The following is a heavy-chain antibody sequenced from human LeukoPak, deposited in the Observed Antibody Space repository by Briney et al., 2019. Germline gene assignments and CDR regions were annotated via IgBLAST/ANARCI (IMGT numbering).Heavy chain of an antibody. CDR3: AKVLASQLGNDAFDI. D-gene: IGHD6-6*01. CDR1: GFTVSNNY. V-gene: IGHV3-66*01. Sequence: GGSLRLSCAASGFTVSNNYMSWVRQAPGKGLEWVSVIYSSGGTYYADSVKGRFTISRDNSKNTLYLQMNSLSAEDTAVYYCAKVLASQLGNDAFDIWGQGTMVTVSS. CDR2: IYSSGGT. J-gene: IGHJ3*02.